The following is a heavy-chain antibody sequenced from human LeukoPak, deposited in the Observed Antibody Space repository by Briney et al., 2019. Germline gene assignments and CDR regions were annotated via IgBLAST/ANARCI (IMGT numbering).Heavy chain of an antibody. Sequence: GGSLRLSCAASGFTFDDHTMHWVRQAPGKGLEWVSLISWDGGSTYYADSVKGRFTISRDNSKNSLYLQMNSLRTEDTALYYCAKGVGGSYYYGMDVWGQGTTVTVSS. CDR1: GFTFDDHT. CDR2: ISWDGGST. V-gene: IGHV3-43*01. J-gene: IGHJ6*02. D-gene: IGHD1-26*01. CDR3: AKGVGGSYYYGMDV.